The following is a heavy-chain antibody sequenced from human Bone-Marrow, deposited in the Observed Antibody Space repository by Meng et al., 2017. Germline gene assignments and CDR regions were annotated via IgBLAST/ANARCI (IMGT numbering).Heavy chain of an antibody. CDR3: ASLYGDSSVWYLDL. CDR1: GCFLSTVNPY. CDR2: IYYSGST. Sequence: SASARLHSSATRSLRCCVPGCFLSTVNPYWSWIRQHPGTGLEYIGYIYYSGSTYYNPSLKSRVIISVDTSKNQFSLRLNSVTAADTAVYYCASLYGDSSVWYLDLWGRGTLVTVSS. J-gene: IGHJ2*01. V-gene: IGHV4-31*03. D-gene: IGHD4-17*01.